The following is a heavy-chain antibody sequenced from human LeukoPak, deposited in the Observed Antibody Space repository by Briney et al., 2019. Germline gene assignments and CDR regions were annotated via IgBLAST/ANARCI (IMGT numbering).Heavy chain of an antibody. J-gene: IGHJ4*02. D-gene: IGHD6-13*01. Sequence: SETLSLTCTVSGGSINNYYWSWIRQPAGKGLEWIGRIYNSGSTNYNPSLKSRVTMSVDTSKNQFSLKLSSVTAADTAVYYCARALEYGGYSSSWYYFDYWGQGTLVTVSS. CDR2: IYNSGST. V-gene: IGHV4-4*07. CDR3: ARALEYGGYSSSWYYFDY. CDR1: GGSINNYY.